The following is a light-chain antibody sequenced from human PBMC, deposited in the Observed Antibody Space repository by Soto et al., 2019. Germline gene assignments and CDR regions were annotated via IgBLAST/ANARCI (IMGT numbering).Light chain of an antibody. Sequence: DIVLTQSPGTLSLSPGERATLSCRASQSVSSSYLAWYQQKPGQAPRLLIYGASSRATGIPDRFSGSGSGTDFTLTISRLEPEDFAVYYCQQYGSSPWMFGQGTKVDIK. CDR3: QQYGSSPWM. J-gene: IGKJ1*01. CDR2: GAS. V-gene: IGKV3-20*01. CDR1: QSVSSSY.